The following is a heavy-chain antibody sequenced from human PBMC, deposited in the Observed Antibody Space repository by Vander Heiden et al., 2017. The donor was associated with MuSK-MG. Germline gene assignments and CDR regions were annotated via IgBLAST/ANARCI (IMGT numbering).Heavy chain of an antibody. J-gene: IGHJ4*02. V-gene: IGHV4-34*01. CDR3: ARRNVFYGAGSYPYYYFDY. D-gene: IGHD3-10*01. CDR1: GGSFSGYY. Sequence: QVQLQQWGAGLLKPSETLSLTCAVYGGSFSGYYWSWIRQPPGKGLEWIGEINHSGSTNYNPSLKRRVTISVDTSKNQFSLKLSSVTAADTAVYYCARRNVFYGAGSYPYYYFDYWGQGTLVTVSS. CDR2: INHSGST.